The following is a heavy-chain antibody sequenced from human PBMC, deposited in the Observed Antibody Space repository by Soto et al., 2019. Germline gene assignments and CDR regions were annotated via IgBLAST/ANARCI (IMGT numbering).Heavy chain of an antibody. J-gene: IGHJ4*02. CDR1: GFTFSNYA. CDR2: IGANGANR. Sequence: VQVLESGGGLVQPGESLRLSCAASGFTFSNYAMCWVRQAPGKGLEWVSSIGANGANRYYAESVRGRFSISRDNSKNILYLQMNSLRADDTAVYYCAKPPDFSDYWGQGTLVTVSS. CDR3: AKPPDFSDY. V-gene: IGHV3-23*01.